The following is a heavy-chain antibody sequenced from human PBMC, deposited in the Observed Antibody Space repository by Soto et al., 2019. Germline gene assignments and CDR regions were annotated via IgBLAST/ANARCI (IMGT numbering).Heavy chain of an antibody. CDR2: ISYDGSNK. D-gene: IGHD6-19*01. V-gene: IGHV3-30-3*01. CDR1: GFSFSSYA. J-gene: IGHJ4*02. CDR3: VRARIAVPAVAPAY. Sequence: SLRLSCAASGFSFSSYAMHWVRQAPGKGLEWVAVISYDGSNKYYADSVKGRFTISRDNSKNTLYLQMNSLRAEDTAVYYCVRARIAVPAVAPAYGAQRTRVPVSS.